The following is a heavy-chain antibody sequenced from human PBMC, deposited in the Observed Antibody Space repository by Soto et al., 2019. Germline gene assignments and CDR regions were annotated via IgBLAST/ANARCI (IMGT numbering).Heavy chain of an antibody. D-gene: IGHD2-8*01. CDR1: GGSISTNRYY. J-gene: IGHJ6*02. CDR2: IYSGGGT. CDR3: ARLGRGYSTGFGLDV. Sequence: QLQLLESGPGRVKPSETLSRSCAVSGGSISTNRYYWGWVRQPPGKGLEWIGSIYSGGGTDYNPSLKSRVTISIDTSKNQFSLKLSSVTAADTAVYYCARLGRGYSTGFGLDVWGQGATVTVSS. V-gene: IGHV4-39*01.